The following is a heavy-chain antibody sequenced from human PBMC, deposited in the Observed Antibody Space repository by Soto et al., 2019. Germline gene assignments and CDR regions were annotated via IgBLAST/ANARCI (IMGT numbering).Heavy chain of an antibody. CDR2: ISPDGRTT. Sequence: GGSLRLSCAASGFSFSHYWMHWVRQAPGKGLVWVSRISPDGRTTTYADSVKGRFTISRDNAKSTLYLQMNSLTVEDRAVYYCADSWLPTSYWGPGTRVTAPQ. CDR3: ADSWLPTSY. D-gene: IGHD3-10*01. V-gene: IGHV3-74*01. CDR1: GFSFSHYW. J-gene: IGHJ4*02.